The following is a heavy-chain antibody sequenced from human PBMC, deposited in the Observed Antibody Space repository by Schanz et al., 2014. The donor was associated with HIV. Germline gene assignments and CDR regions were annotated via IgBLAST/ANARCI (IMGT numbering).Heavy chain of an antibody. CDR1: GFTFYNYA. D-gene: IGHD3-16*01. V-gene: IGHV3-23*01. CDR3: AKTTWGRRVDAFDI. Sequence: EVRLLESGGGLVQSGGSLRLSCAVSGFTFYNYAMNWVRQAPGKGLEWVSGISGTDGSRSYADSVKGRFTISRDNSKTRLYLQLNSLRAEATAIYDCAKTTWGRRVDAFDIWGPGKMATVSS. CDR2: ISGTDGSR. J-gene: IGHJ3*02.